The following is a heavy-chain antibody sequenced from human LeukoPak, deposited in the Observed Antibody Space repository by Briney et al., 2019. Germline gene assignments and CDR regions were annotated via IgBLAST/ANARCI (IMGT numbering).Heavy chain of an antibody. CDR3: ARNGGGENIVVVVAAGHFDY. Sequence: ASVKVSCKASGDSFSNYGFAWVRQAPGQGLEWMGWISADSGDRYYAQNFQHRVTMTTDTSTTTGYMELRSLRSDDTAVYYCARNGGGENIVVVVAAGHFDYWGQGTLVTVSS. CDR2: ISADSGDR. J-gene: IGHJ4*02. V-gene: IGHV1-18*01. CDR1: GDSFSNYG. D-gene: IGHD2-15*01.